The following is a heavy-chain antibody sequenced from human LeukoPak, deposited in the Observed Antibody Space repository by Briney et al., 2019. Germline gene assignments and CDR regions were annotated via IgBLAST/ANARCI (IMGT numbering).Heavy chain of an antibody. CDR1: GGSISSYY. J-gene: IGHJ4*02. V-gene: IGHV4-59*01. CDR2: IYYRGST. Sequence: SETLSLTCTVSGGSISSYYWSWIRQPPGKGLEWLGYIYYRGSTNYNPSLKSRVTISVDTSKNQFSLKLSSVTAADTAVYYCARRRDFFDYWGQGTLVAVSS. CDR3: ARRRDFFDY.